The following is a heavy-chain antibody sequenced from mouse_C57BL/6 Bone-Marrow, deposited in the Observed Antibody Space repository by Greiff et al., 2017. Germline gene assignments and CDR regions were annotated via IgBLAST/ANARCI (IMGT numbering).Heavy chain of an antibody. V-gene: IGHV5-12*01. Sequence: EVKLEESGGGLVQPGGSLKLSCAASGFTFSDYYMYWVRQTPEKRLEWVAYISNGGGSTYYPDTVKGRFTISRDNAKNTLYLQMSRLKAEDTAMYYCARLVGYYGSLDYWGQGTTLTVSS. CDR3: ARLVGYYGSLDY. J-gene: IGHJ2*01. D-gene: IGHD1-1*01. CDR1: GFTFSDYY. CDR2: ISNGGGST.